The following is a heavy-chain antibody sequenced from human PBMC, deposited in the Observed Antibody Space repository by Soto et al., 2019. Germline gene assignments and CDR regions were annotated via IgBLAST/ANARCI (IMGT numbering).Heavy chain of an antibody. J-gene: IGHJ3*02. Sequence: GGSVRLSCVASGFTFSTYAMSWVRQAPGKGLEWVSALTPSGGETYYADSVKGRFTISRDNSMNALYLQMNSLRIEDTAVYYCAHPRGYGVFDAYDIWGQGTMVTVSS. CDR2: LTPSGGET. CDR1: GFTFSTYA. V-gene: IGHV3-23*01. D-gene: IGHD4-17*01. CDR3: AHPRGYGVFDAYDI.